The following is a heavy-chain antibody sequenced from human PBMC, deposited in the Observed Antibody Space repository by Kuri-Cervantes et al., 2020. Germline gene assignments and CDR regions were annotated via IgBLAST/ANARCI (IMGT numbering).Heavy chain of an antibody. Sequence: SSVNVSCMDSRGTFSSYAISWVRQAPGQGLEWMGGIIPFFGIANYVQKLLGKVTITADESTSTAYMELSSLRSEDTAVYYCARSRHGAGSYYRLRMDVWGQGTTVTVSS. CDR2: IIPFFGIA. CDR3: ARSRHGAGSYYRLRMDV. CDR1: RGTFSSYA. V-gene: IGHV1-69*13. J-gene: IGHJ6*02. D-gene: IGHD3-10*01.